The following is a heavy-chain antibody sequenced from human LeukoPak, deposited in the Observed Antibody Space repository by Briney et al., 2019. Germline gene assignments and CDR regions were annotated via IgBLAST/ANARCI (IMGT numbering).Heavy chain of an antibody. Sequence: SETLSLTCTVSGGSISSYYWSWIRQPPGKGLEWIGYIYYSGSTNYNPSLKSRITISVDTSKNQFSLQLSSVTAADTAVYYCARMLDGSRRRGFDYWGQGTLVTVSS. D-gene: IGHD5-24*01. J-gene: IGHJ4*02. V-gene: IGHV4-59*01. CDR1: GGSISSYY. CDR3: ARMLDGSRRRGFDY. CDR2: IYYSGST.